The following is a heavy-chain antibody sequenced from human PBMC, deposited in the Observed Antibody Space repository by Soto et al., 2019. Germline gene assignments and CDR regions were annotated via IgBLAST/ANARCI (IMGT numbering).Heavy chain of an antibody. Sequence: SETLSLTCAVSGYSISSGYYWGWIRQPPGKGLEWIGSIYHSGSTYYNPSLKSRVTISVDTSKNQFSLKLSSVTAADTAVYYCASLGGIVVVPAAPTYAFDIWGQGTMVTVSS. J-gene: IGHJ3*02. CDR1: GYSISSGYY. CDR3: ASLGGIVVVPAAPTYAFDI. D-gene: IGHD2-2*01. CDR2: IYHSGST. V-gene: IGHV4-38-2*01.